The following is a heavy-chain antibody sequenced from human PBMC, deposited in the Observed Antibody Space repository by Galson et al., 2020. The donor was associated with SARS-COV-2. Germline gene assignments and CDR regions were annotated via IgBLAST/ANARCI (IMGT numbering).Heavy chain of an antibody. CDR1: GFTFTNYA. V-gene: IGHV3-30*04. CDR3: TRDVSGGASDI. J-gene: IGHJ3*02. D-gene: IGHD1-26*01. Sequence: GGSLRLSCAASGFTFTNYAMHWVRQAPGKGLEWLTVISHDGKIQVYADSVRGRFTISRDNSGNMVFLQIVSLRPDDTALYYCTRDVSGGASDIWGQETIVTVAS. CDR2: ISHDGKIQ.